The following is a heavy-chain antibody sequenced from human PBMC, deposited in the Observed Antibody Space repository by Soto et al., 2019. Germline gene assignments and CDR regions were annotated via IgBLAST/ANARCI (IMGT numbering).Heavy chain of an antibody. CDR1: GFSLSTSGAG. CDR3: AHRHMDTAMARFFDY. Sequence: SGPTLVNPTQTLTLTCTFSGFSLSTSGAGVGWIRQPPGKALEWLALIYWDDDKRYSPSLKSRLTITKDTSKNQVVLTKTNMDPVDTATYYCAHRHMDTAMARFFDYWGQGTLVTVSS. V-gene: IGHV2-5*02. D-gene: IGHD5-18*01. CDR2: IYWDDDK. J-gene: IGHJ4*02.